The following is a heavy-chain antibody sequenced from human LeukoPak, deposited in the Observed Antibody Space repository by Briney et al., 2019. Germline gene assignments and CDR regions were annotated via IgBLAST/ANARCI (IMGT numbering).Heavy chain of an antibody. V-gene: IGHV4-39*01. CDR2: IYYSGST. CDR3: ARRDLYCSSPTCYVAFDI. CDR1: GGSISSSSYY. Sequence: SETLSPTCTVSGGSISSSSYYWGWIRQPPGKGLEWIGSIYYSGSTYYNPSLKSRVTISVNTSKNQFSLQPSSVTAADPAVYYCARRDLYCSSPTCYVAFDIWGQGTMVTVSS. D-gene: IGHD2-2*01. J-gene: IGHJ3*02.